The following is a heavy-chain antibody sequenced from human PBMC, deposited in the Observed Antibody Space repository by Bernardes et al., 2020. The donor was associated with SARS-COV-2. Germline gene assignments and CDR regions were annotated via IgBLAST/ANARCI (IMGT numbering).Heavy chain of an antibody. J-gene: IGHJ4*02. CDR1: GFTFSSYA. V-gene: IGHV3-23*01. CDR3: AKVGRAAKLRFLEWLPYGSYYFDY. CDR2: ISGSGGST. Sequence: GGSLRLSCAASGFTFSSYAMSWVRQAPGKGLEWVSAISGSGGSTYYADSVKGRFTISRDNSKNTLYLQMNSLRAEDTAVYYCAKVGRAAKLRFLEWLPYGSYYFDYWGQGTLVTVSS. D-gene: IGHD3-3*01.